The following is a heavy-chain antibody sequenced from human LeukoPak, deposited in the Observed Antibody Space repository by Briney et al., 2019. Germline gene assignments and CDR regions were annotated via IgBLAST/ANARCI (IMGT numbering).Heavy chain of an antibody. Sequence: PGGSLRLSCAASGFTFRKYGIHWVRQAPGKGLEWVSFIRNDGSDKYYAESVKGRYTISRDASKNTAYLQMNSLRAEDTAVYYYGKDSNWSFEYWGQGTLVTVSS. CDR2: IRNDGSDK. J-gene: IGHJ4*02. D-gene: IGHD1-20*01. V-gene: IGHV3-30*02. CDR3: GKDSNWSFEY. CDR1: GFTFRKYG.